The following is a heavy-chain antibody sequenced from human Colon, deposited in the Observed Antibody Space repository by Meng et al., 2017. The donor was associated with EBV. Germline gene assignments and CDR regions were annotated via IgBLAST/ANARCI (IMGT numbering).Heavy chain of an antibody. CDR2: IYYIGGT. CDR3: ARVSGRSFNP. Sequence: QVQLQRSGPGLVKPSWTLSLTCAVSGDSFATGRYYWSWVRQPPGKGLEWIAYIYYIGGTNYNPSLKSRLTISLDTSKNQFSLSLRSVTAADTAVYYCARVSGRSFNPWGQGTLVTVSS. J-gene: IGHJ5*02. V-gene: IGHV4-61*01. D-gene: IGHD3-10*01. CDR1: GDSFATGRYY.